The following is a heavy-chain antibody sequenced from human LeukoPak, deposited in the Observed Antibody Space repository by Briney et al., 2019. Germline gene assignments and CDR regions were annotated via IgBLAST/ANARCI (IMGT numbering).Heavy chain of an antibody. V-gene: IGHV3-23*01. CDR2: ISNNGGYT. J-gene: IGHJ4*02. Sequence: YPGGSLRLSCAASGFTFSSSAMSWVRQAPGKGLEWVSAISNNGGYTYYADSVQGRFTISRDNSKSTLCLQMNSLRAEDTAVYYCAKQLGYCSDGSCYFSYWGQGTLVTVSS. D-gene: IGHD2-15*01. CDR1: GFTFSSSA. CDR3: AKQLGYCSDGSCYFSY.